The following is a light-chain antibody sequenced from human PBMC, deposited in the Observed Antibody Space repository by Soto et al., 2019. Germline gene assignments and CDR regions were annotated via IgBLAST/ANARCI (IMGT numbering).Light chain of an antibody. CDR2: GAF. CDR3: QHYNNWPL. J-gene: IGKJ1*01. V-gene: IGKV3-15*01. Sequence: IVMTQSPATLSVSPGERATLSCRASQTIRGNLAWYQQKPGQAPRLLIYGAFTRATGVPARFSGSGSGTEFTLTISSLQSDDLAVYYCQHYNNWPLFGQGTKVEIK. CDR1: QTIRGN.